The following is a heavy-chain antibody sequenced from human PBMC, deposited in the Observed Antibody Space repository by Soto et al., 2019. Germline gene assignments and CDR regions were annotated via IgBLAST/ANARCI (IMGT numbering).Heavy chain of an antibody. J-gene: IGHJ5*02. CDR3: AGDPDSHYNDSHASSYP. V-gene: IGHV1-69*08. CDR2: IITIIGII. D-gene: IGHD4-4*01. Sequence: QVQLVQSGAEVKKPGSSVKVSCKASGGTFSTYTITWVRQAPGQGLEWMGRIITIIGIINYAQKFQGRVTISADKLTGTASMELTGLRSDDTAVYYCAGDPDSHYNDSHASSYPWGQGTLVTVSS. CDR1: GGTFSTYT.